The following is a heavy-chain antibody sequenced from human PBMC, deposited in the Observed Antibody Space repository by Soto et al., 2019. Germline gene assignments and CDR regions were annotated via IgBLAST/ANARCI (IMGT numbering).Heavy chain of an antibody. Sequence: GSGPTLVNPTQTLTLTCTFSGFSLSTSGMCVSWIRQPPGKALEWLARIDWDDDKYYSTSLKTRLTISKDTSKNQVVLTMTNMDPVDTATYYCARIVLGVDTAMAGIDIWGQGTMVTVSS. CDR3: ARIVLGVDTAMAGIDI. D-gene: IGHD5-18*01. CDR1: GFSLSTSGMC. CDR2: IDWDDDK. V-gene: IGHV2-70*11. J-gene: IGHJ3*02.